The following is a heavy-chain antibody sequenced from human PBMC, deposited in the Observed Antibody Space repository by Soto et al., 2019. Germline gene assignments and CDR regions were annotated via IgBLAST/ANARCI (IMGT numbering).Heavy chain of an antibody. CDR1: GFTFSSYW. D-gene: IGHD6-13*01. Sequence: EVQLVESGGGFVQPGGSLRLSCAASGFTFSSYWMHWVRQAPGKGLVWVSRINSDGSSTSYAASVKGRFTMSRDNAKKTLYLQMNSLRAEDTAVSYCARDLSPSSGSEGSWFEPWGQGTLVTVSA. CDR2: INSDGSST. J-gene: IGHJ5*02. V-gene: IGHV3-74*01. CDR3: ARDLSPSSGSEGSWFEP.